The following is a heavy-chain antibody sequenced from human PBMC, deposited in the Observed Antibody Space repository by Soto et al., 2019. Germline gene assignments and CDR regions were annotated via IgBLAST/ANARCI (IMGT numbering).Heavy chain of an antibody. D-gene: IGHD4-17*01. CDR2: IYHTGAT. CDR1: DDSIRSEYF. Sequence: PSETLSLTCSIFDDSIRSEYFWGCIRQPPGKGLEWIGSIYHTGATYYNPSLQSRVTISVDTSKNQFSLRVTSIAAADTALYYCARLTTVRYFDSWGQGTLVTVSS. CDR3: ARLTTVRYFDS. J-gene: IGHJ4*02. V-gene: IGHV4-38-2*01.